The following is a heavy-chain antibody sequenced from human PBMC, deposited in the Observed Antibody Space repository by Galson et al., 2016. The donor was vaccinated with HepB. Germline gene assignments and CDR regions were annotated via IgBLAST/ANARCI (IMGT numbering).Heavy chain of an antibody. V-gene: IGHV3-9*01. CDR1: GFTFDDYA. D-gene: IGHD1-1*01. J-gene: IGHJ5*01. Sequence: SCAASGFTFDDYAMHWVRQAPGKGLEWVSGISWNSGTIFYADSVRGRFTISRDNAKNSLFLQMKSLRPEDTALYYCTKDVSGATGSTSWFDSWGQGILVTVSS. CDR3: TKDVSGATGSTSWFDS. CDR2: ISWNSGTI.